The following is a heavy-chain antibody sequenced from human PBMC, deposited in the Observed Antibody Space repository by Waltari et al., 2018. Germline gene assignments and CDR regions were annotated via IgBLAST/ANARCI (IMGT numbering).Heavy chain of an antibody. CDR3: ARENDYGDSSRWYFDL. Sequence: EVQLVETGGGLIQPGGSLRLSCAASGFTVSSNYMSWVRQAPGKGLEWVSVIYSGGSTYYADAVKGRFTISRDNSKNTLDLQMNGLRAEDTAVYYCARENDYGDSSRWYFDLWGRGTLVTVSS. V-gene: IGHV3-53*02. J-gene: IGHJ2*01. D-gene: IGHD4-17*01. CDR1: GFTVSSNY. CDR2: IYSGGST.